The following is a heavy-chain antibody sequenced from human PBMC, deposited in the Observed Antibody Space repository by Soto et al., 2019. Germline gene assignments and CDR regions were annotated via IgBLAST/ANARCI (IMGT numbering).Heavy chain of an antibody. V-gene: IGHV3-7*01. D-gene: IGHD3-22*01. J-gene: IGHJ4*02. CDR1: GFSFSGYR. Sequence: GGSLRLSCAASGFSFSGYRMDWVRQAPGKGLEWVAYIKQDGSEKIYADSLMGRFTISRDNAKNLVFLQMNSLRAEDTAVYYCAKDEYYYSRSGYYIFDSWGQGT. CDR3: AKDEYYYSRSGYYIFDS. CDR2: IKQDGSEK.